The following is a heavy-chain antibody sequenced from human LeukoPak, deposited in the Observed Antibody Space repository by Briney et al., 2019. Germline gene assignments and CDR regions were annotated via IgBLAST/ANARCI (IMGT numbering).Heavy chain of an antibody. CDR3: AREGRGDGTGFFDY. CDR2: ISSGGGTI. CDR1: GFTFSSYE. J-gene: IGHJ4*02. V-gene: IGHV3-48*03. D-gene: IGHD3-10*01. Sequence: GRSLRLSCAASGFTFSSYEMNWVRQAPGKGLEWVSYISSGGGTIYYADSVKGRFTISRDNAKNSLYLQMNSLRAEDTAVYYCAREGRGDGTGFFDYWGQGTLVTVSS.